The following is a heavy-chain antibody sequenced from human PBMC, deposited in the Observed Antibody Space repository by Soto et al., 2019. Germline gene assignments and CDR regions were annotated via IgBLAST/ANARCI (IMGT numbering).Heavy chain of an antibody. J-gene: IGHJ4*02. V-gene: IGHV4-59*01. CDR1: GGSISSYY. CDR2: IYYSGST. D-gene: IGHD2-8*01. CDR3: ARRYAGNFDY. Sequence: QVQLQESGPGLVKPSENLSLTCTVSGGSISSYYWSWIRQPPGKGLEGIGYIYYSGSTNYNPSLKSRVTISVDTSKNQFSLKLSSVTAADTAVYYCARRYAGNFDYWGQGTLVTVSS.